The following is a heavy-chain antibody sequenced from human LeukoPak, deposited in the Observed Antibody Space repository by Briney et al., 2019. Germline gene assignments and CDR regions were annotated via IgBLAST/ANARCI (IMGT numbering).Heavy chain of an antibody. CDR1: GGSFSGYY. J-gene: IGHJ4*02. CDR3: ARGGVVDAQGDNDY. Sequence: SETLSLTCAVYGGSFSGYYWSWIRQPPGKGLEWIGEINHSGSTNYNPSLKSRVTISVDTSKNQFSLKLSSVTAADTAVYYCARGGVVDAQGDNDYWGQGTLVTVSS. CDR2: INHSGST. D-gene: IGHD2-15*01. V-gene: IGHV4-34*01.